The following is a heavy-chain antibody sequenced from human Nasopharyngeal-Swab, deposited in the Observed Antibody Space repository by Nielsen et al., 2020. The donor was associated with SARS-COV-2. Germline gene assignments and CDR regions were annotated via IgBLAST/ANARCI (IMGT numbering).Heavy chain of an antibody. D-gene: IGHD2-2*01. V-gene: IGHV3-7*01. CDR1: GFTFSNYW. CDR3: VKGMPQSGGMDV. J-gene: IGHJ6*03. CDR2: IKQDGSEI. Sequence: GESLKISCAASGFTFSNYWMSWVRQAPGKGLEWVANIKQDGSEIYYVDSLKGRFTISRDNAKNSLYLQMNSLRAEDTAIYYCVKGMPQSGGMDVWGKGTTVSVSS.